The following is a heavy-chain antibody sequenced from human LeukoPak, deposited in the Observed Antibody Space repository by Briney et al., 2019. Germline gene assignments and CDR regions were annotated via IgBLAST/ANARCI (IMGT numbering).Heavy chain of an antibody. Sequence: GGSLRLSCAASEFSVGSNYMTWVRQAPGKGLVWVSYISSRSSNKEYADSVKGRFTISRDNSKNSLFLQMDSLRAEDSAIYYCAREGWDLNALDIWGQGTMVTVSP. V-gene: IGHV3-11*04. J-gene: IGHJ3*02. CDR2: ISSRSSNK. CDR1: EFSVGSNY. CDR3: AREGWDLNALDI. D-gene: IGHD1-26*01.